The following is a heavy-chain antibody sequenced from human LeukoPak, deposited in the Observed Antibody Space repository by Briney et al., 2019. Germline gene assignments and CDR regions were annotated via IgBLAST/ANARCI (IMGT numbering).Heavy chain of an antibody. J-gene: IGHJ3*02. V-gene: IGHV5-51*01. CDR1: GYSFTSYW. CDR3: ATNVVVAATGAFDI. Sequence: GESLKISCKGSGYSFTSYWIGWVRQMPGKGLEWMGIIYPGDSDTRYSPSFQGQVTISVDKSISPSYLQWSSLKASDTAMYYCATNVVVAATGAFDIWGQGTMVTVSS. CDR2: IYPGDSDT. D-gene: IGHD2-15*01.